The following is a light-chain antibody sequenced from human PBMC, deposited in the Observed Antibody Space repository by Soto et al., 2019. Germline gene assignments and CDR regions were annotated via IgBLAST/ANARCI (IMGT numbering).Light chain of an antibody. CDR2: GVF. CDR3: QHYDGSPRT. J-gene: IGKJ2*01. CDR1: QTVNSDY. V-gene: IGKV3-20*01. Sequence: ETVLTQSPGTVSLSPGERATLSCTTSQTVNSDYLAWYQQKPGQAPRLLIYGVFNRATGIPDRVSGSGSGTYFTLTMSGLEPEDSAVYYCQHYDGSPRTFGQGTNLEI.